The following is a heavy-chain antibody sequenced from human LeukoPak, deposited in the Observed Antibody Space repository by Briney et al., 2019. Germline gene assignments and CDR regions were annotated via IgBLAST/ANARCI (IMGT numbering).Heavy chain of an antibody. CDR2: VYSSGTT. J-gene: IGHJ3*02. D-gene: IGHD6-13*01. V-gene: IGHV4-4*07. CDR1: GDSINNFY. CDR3: ARGYKPASGKDGAFDI. Sequence: SETLSLTRTVSGDSINNFYWSWIRQPAGKGLEWVGRVYSSGTTDYNPSLKSRVSMSVDTSSNQFSLRLSSMTAADTALYYCARGYKPASGKDGAFDIWGQGTMVTVSS.